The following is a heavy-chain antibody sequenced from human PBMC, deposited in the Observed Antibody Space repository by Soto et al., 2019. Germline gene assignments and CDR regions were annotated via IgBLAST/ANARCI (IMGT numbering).Heavy chain of an antibody. Sequence: PGGSLRLSCAASGFTFDDYAMHWVRQAPGKGLEWVSGINWNSGSVGYADSVKGRFTISRDNAKNSLYLQMNSLRAEDTAFYYCAKANYDFWTGYSDYYYGMDVWGQGTTVTVSS. CDR2: INWNSGSV. CDR1: GFTFDDYA. V-gene: IGHV3-9*01. CDR3: AKANYDFWTGYSDYYYGMDV. D-gene: IGHD3-3*01. J-gene: IGHJ6*02.